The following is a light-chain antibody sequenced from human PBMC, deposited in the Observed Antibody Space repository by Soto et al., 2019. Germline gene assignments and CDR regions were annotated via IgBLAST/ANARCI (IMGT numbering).Light chain of an antibody. Sequence: VLTQSPGTLSLSPGERTTLSCRASQNIRGNALAWYQQKPGQPPRLRIYRGSSRAPGIPDRFSGRGSGTKLTPTIKRLEPADFAVYFGQDKGTSAPLTFGQGT. V-gene: IGKV3-20*01. CDR1: QNIRGNA. CDR2: RGS. J-gene: IGKJ1*01. CDR3: QDKGTSAPLT.